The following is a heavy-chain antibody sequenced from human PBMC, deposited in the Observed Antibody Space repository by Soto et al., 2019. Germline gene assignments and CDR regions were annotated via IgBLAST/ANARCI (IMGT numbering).Heavy chain of an antibody. J-gene: IGHJ6*02. CDR1: GYTFTSYD. V-gene: IGHV1-8*01. CDR2: MNPNSGNT. CDR3: ARGQSYYDILTGYYFSGMDV. D-gene: IGHD3-9*01. Sequence: ASVKVSCKASGYTFTSYDINWVRQATGQGLEWMGWMNPNSGNTGYAQKFQGRVTMTRNTSISTAYMELSSLRSEDTAVYYCARGQSYYDILTGYYFSGMDVWGQGTTVTVSS.